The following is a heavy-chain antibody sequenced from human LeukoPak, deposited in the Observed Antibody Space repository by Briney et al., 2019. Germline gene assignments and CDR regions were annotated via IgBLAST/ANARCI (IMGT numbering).Heavy chain of an antibody. D-gene: IGHD3-3*01. CDR2: IYPGDSDT. V-gene: IGHV5-51*01. J-gene: IGHJ4*02. Sequence: GESLKISRKGSGYSFTSYWIGWVRQMPGKGLEWMGIIYPGDSDTRYSPSFQGQVTISADKSISTAYLQWSSLKASDTAMYYCARRFHDFWSGPLNYFDYWGQGTLVTVSS. CDR3: ARRFHDFWSGPLNYFDY. CDR1: GYSFTSYW.